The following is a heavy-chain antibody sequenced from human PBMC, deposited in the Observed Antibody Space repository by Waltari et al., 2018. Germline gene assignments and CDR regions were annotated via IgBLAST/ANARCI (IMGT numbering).Heavy chain of an antibody. D-gene: IGHD3-3*01. CDR1: GVHSNNAW. Sequence: EVQLVESWGGLVKPGGSLRLSCAASGVHSNNAWMSWVRQSPGKGLEWVGRIKSKTDGGTTDYAAPVKGRLTISRDDSKNTLYLQMTSLKTEDTAVYYCTWNGPRWFGPWGQGTLVTVSS. V-gene: IGHV3-15*01. CDR3: TWNGPRWFGP. J-gene: IGHJ5*02. CDR2: IKSKTDGGTT.